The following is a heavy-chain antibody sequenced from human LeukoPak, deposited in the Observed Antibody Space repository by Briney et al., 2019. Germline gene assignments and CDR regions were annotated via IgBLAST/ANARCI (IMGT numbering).Heavy chain of an antibody. CDR3: AKDVAVVVVAASLDY. CDR2: ISGGGGST. V-gene: IGHV3-23*01. Sequence: GGSLRLSCAASGFTFSSYAMSWVRQAPGKGLEWVSAISGGGGSTYYADSVKGRFTISRDNSKNTLYLQMNSLRAEDTAVYYCAKDVAVVVVAASLDYWGQGTLVTVSS. D-gene: IGHD2-15*01. CDR1: GFTFSSYA. J-gene: IGHJ4*02.